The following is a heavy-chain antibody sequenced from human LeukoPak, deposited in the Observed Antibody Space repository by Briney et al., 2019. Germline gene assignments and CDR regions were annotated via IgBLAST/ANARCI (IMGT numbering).Heavy chain of an antibody. CDR1: GFTFGDDA. CDR2: IRGKAYGGTT. J-gene: IGHJ4*02. V-gene: IGHV3-49*03. Sequence: GGSLRLSCTASGFTFGDDAVSWFRQAPGKGLEWAGFIRGKAYGGTTEYAASVKGRFTISRDDSKSIAYLQTNSLRTEDTAVYYCSRYGGNGPDYWGQGTLVTVSS. CDR3: SRYGGNGPDY. D-gene: IGHD4-23*01.